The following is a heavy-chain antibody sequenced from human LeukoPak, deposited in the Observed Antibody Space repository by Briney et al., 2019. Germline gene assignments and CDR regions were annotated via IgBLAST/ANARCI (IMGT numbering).Heavy chain of an antibody. J-gene: IGHJ4*02. CDR3: AGGEGIYHYGSGSQYYFEH. Sequence: SETLSLTCTVSGGSISSYYWSWIRQPPGKGLEWIGYIYYSGSTNYNPSLKSRVTISVDTSKNQFSLKLSSVTAADTAVYYCAGGEGIYHYGSGSQYYFEHWGQGTMVTVSS. CDR1: GGSISSYY. V-gene: IGHV4-59*01. D-gene: IGHD3-10*01. CDR2: IYYSGST.